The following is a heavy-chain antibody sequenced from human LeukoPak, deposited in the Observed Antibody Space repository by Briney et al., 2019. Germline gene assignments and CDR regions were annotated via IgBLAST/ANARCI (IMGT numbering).Heavy chain of an antibody. CDR1: GGTFTSYY. J-gene: IGHJ6*03. D-gene: IGHD1-14*01. CDR2: INPSGGST. CDR3: ARETGDYMDG. V-gene: IGHV1-46*01. Sequence: ASVKVSCKASGGTFTSYYMHWVRQAPGQGLEWMGIINPSGGSTSYAQKFQGRVTITADESTSTAYMELSSLRSEDTAVYYCARETGDYMDGWGKGTTVTGSS.